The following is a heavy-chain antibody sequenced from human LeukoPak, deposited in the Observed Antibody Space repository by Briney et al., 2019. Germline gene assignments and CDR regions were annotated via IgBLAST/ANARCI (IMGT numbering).Heavy chain of an antibody. V-gene: IGHV1-18*01. Sequence: GASVKVSCKASGGTFSSYAISWVRQAPGQGLEWMGWISAYNGNTNYAQKLQGRVTMTTDTSTSTAYMELRSLRSDDTAVYYCARAPVDCSGGSCKGEVDYWGQGTLVTVSS. J-gene: IGHJ4*02. CDR3: ARAPVDCSGGSCKGEVDY. CDR2: ISAYNGNT. CDR1: GGTFSSYA. D-gene: IGHD2-15*01.